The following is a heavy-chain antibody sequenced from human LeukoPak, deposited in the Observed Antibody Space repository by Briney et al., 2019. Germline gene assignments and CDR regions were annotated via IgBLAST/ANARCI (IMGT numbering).Heavy chain of an antibody. D-gene: IGHD3-10*01. J-gene: IGHJ5*02. CDR1: GVTLSPYG. V-gene: IGHV3-30*18. Sequence: PGGSLRLSCAASGVTLSPYGMHWVRQAPGKGLEWVAVISYEGGTKNYADSVKGRFVISRDNPRNTLYLQMNILRTEDTAVYYCAKEGTPQVSTWYDLWGQGTQVIVSS. CDR2: ISYEGGTK. CDR3: AKEGTPQVSTWYDL.